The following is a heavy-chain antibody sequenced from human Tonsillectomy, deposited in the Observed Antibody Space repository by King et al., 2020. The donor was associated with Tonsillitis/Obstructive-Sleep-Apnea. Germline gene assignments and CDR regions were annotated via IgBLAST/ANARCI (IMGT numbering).Heavy chain of an antibody. CDR3: ASGYCRGCSCYGTYYYYGMDV. V-gene: IGHV4-39*01. D-gene: IGHD2-15*01. J-gene: IGHJ6*02. CDR1: GGSISSSSYY. CDR2: IYYSGST. Sequence: QLQESGPGLVKPSETLSLTCTVSGGSISSSSYYWGWIRQPPGKGLEWIGSIYYSGSTYYNPSLKSRVTISVDTSKNQFSLKLSSVTAADTAVYYCASGYCRGCSCYGTYYYYGMDVWGQGTTVTVSS.